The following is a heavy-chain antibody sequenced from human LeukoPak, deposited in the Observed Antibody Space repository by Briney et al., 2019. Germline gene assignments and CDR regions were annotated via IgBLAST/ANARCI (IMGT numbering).Heavy chain of an antibody. D-gene: IGHD6-19*01. J-gene: IGHJ3*02. CDR1: GGSISSSSYY. CDR3: AREEWLVLGAFDI. V-gene: IGHV4-39*07. Sequence: SETLSLTCTVSGGSISSSSYYWGWIRQPPGKGLEWIGEINHSGSTNYNPSLKSRVTISVDTSKNQFSLKLSSVTAADTAVYYCAREEWLVLGAFDIWGQGTMVTVSS. CDR2: INHSGST.